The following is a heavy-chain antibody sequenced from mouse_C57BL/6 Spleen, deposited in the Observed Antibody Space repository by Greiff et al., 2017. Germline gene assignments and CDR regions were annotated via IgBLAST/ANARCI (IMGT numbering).Heavy chain of an antibody. J-gene: IGHJ2*01. V-gene: IGHV1-76*01. CDR3: ARDDYDAPFDY. CDR2: IYPGSGNT. D-gene: IGHD2-4*01. Sequence: QVQLQQSGAELVRPGASVKLSCKASGYTFTDYYINWVKQRPGQGLEWIARIYPGSGNTYYNEKFKGKATLTAEKSSSTAYMQLSSLTSEDSAVYFCARDDYDAPFDYWGQGTTLTVSS. CDR1: GYTFTDYY.